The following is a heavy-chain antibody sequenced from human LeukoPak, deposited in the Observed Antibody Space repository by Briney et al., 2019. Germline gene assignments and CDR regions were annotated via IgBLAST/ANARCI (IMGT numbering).Heavy chain of an antibody. J-gene: IGHJ4*02. CDR1: GFTFNNAW. Sequence: KPGGSLRLSCAASGFTFNNAWMSWVRQAPGKGLEWVGRIKSETSGGTTDYAAPVKGRFTISRDDSKNTLFLQMNSLKTEDTAVYYCAKRIGGVNSFDHWGQGTLVTVSS. D-gene: IGHD3-16*01. CDR3: AKRIGGVNSFDH. V-gene: IGHV3-15*01. CDR2: IKSETSGGTT.